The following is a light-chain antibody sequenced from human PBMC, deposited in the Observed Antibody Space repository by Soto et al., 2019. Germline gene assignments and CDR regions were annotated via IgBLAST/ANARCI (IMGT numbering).Light chain of an antibody. Sequence: DIVMTQSPLSLPVTPGEPASISCRSSQSLLHSNGYNYLDWYLQKPGQSPQLLIYLGSNRASGVTDRFSGSGSGTDFTLKISRVEADDVGVYYCMQALQTPRLTFGGGTKVEIK. CDR1: QSLLHSNGYNY. CDR2: LGS. CDR3: MQALQTPRLT. J-gene: IGKJ4*01. V-gene: IGKV2-28*01.